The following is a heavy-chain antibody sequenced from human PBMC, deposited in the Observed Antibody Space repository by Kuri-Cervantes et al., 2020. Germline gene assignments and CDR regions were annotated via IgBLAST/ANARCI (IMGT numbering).Heavy chain of an antibody. J-gene: IGHJ4*02. CDR1: GFTFSSYC. V-gene: IGHV3-30*02. CDR2: IRIDGNNI. Sequence: AGSLSLSCTVSGFTFSSYCMHWVRQPAGKGLEWVAVIRIDGNNIYYGDSVQGRVTISRNNSKKTLYLQMNSLRAENTALYYCAKDGALDPDHIDYWGQGTLVTVSS. CDR3: AKDGALDPDHIDY. D-gene: IGHD1-26*01.